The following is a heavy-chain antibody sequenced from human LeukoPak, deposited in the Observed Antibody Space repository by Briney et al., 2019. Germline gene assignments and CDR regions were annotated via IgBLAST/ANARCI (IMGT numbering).Heavy chain of an antibody. Sequence: PGGSLRLSCAASGFTFSSYWMNWVRQAPGKGLVWVSRIKSDGSTTNYADSVKGRFAISRDNAKNTLYLQMNSLRAEDTAVYYCAGVGGLSTSSGYYYGMDVWGQGTTVTVSS. D-gene: IGHD6-6*01. V-gene: IGHV3-74*01. J-gene: IGHJ6*02. CDR1: GFTFSSYW. CDR3: AGVGGLSTSSGYYYGMDV. CDR2: IKSDGSTT.